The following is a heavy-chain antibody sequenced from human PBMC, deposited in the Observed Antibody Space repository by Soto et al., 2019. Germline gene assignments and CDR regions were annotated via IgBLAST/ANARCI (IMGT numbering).Heavy chain of an antibody. V-gene: IGHV4-4*02. J-gene: IGHJ6*02. CDR2: IYHSGST. CDR1: GGSISSSNW. CDR3: ARYPRQPYTAMVTWYYYYGMDV. D-gene: IGHD5-18*01. Sequence: PSETLSLTCAVSGGSISSSNWWSWVRQPPGKGLEWIGEIYHSGSTNYNPSLKSRVTISVDKSKNQFSLKLSSVTAADTAVYYCARYPRQPYTAMVTWYYYYGMDVWGQGTTVTVSS.